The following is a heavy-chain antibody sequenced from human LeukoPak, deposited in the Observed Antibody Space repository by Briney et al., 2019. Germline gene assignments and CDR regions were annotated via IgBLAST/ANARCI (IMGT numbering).Heavy chain of an antibody. J-gene: IGHJ4*02. Sequence: ASVKVSCKASGYTFTGYYMNWVRQAPGQGLEWMGWINPNSGATNYAQKFQGRVTMTRDTSISTGYMELSRLTSDDTAVYYCARWGSSSGLDYWGQGTLVTASS. D-gene: IGHD6-6*01. CDR1: GYTFTGYY. CDR3: ARWGSSSGLDY. CDR2: INPNSGAT. V-gene: IGHV1-2*02.